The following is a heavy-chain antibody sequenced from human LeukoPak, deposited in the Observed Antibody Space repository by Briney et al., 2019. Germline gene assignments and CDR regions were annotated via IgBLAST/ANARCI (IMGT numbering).Heavy chain of an antibody. J-gene: IGHJ5*02. CDR3: ARGLGPGNWFDP. Sequence: SETLSLTCTVSGYSISSGYYWGWIRQPPGKGLEWIGSIYHSGSTFYNPSLKSRVTISVDTSKNQFSLKLSSATAADTAMFYCARGLGPGNWFDPWGQGTLVTVSS. D-gene: IGHD3-10*01. CDR2: IYHSGST. V-gene: IGHV4-38-2*02. CDR1: GYSISSGYY.